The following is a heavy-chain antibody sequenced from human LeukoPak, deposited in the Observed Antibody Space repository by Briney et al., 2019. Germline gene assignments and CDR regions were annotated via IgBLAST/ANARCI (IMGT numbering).Heavy chain of an antibody. CDR3: IVLAVAGTLGFDY. J-gene: IGHJ4*02. V-gene: IGHV4-34*01. D-gene: IGHD6-19*01. CDR2: INHSGST. CDR1: GGSFSGYY. Sequence: SETLSLTCAVYGGSFSGYYWSWIRQPPGKGLEWIGEINHSGSTNYNPSLKSRVTISVDTSKNQFSLKLSSVTAADTAVYYCIVLAVAGTLGFDYWGQGTLVTVSS.